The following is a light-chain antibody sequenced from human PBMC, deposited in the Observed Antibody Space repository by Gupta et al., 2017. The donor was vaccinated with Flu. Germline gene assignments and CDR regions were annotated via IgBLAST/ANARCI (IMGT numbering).Light chain of an antibody. CDR3: QHYDNLPFT. J-gene: IGKJ4*01. CDR2: GTS. CDR1: QDISNY. Sequence: DIQMTQSPSSLSASVGDRVTVTCPASQDISNYLSWYQQKPGKAPKLLIYGTSTLEMGVPARFSGSRSGTDFSFTISSLQPEDFATYYCQHYDNLPFTFGGGTKVESK. V-gene: IGKV1-33*01.